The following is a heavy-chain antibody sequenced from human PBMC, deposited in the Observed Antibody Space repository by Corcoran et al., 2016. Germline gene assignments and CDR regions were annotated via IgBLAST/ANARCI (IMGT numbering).Heavy chain of an antibody. D-gene: IGHD4-4*01. CDR1: GGSISSSSYY. CDR2: IYYSGST. V-gene: IGHV4-39*07. J-gene: IGHJ4*02. Sequence: QLQLQESGPGLVKPSETLSLTCTVSGGSISSSSYYWGWIRQPPGKGLEWIGSIYYSGSTYYNPSLKSRVTISVDTSKNQFSLKLSSVTAADTAVYYRAGGVYSNPLYYVDYWGQGTLVTVSS. CDR3: AGGVYSNPLYYVDY.